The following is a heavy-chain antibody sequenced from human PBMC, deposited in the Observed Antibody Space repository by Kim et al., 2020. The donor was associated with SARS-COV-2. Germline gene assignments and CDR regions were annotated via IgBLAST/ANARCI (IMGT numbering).Heavy chain of an antibody. Sequence: ETLSLTCTVSGGSISSYYWSWIRQPPGKGLEWIGYIYYSGSTNYNPSLKSRVTISVDTSKNQFSLKLSSVTAADTAVYYCARDPDYAYGMDVWGQGTTVTVSS. J-gene: IGHJ6*02. CDR1: GGSISSYY. V-gene: IGHV4-59*13. CDR3: ARDPDYAYGMDV. D-gene: IGHD3-16*01. CDR2: IYYSGST.